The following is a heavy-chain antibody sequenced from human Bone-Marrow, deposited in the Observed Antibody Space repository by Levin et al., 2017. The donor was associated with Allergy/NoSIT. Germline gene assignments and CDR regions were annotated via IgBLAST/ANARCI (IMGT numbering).Heavy chain of an antibody. D-gene: IGHD1-26*01. Sequence: GGSLRLSCAASGFTVSSNYMSWVRQAPGKGLEWVSVIYSGGSTYYADSVKGRFTISRDNSKNTLYLQMNSLRAEDTAVYYCARDNSSGSYRYYYYGMDVWGQGTTVTVSS. CDR2: IYSGGST. V-gene: IGHV3-53*01. CDR1: GFTVSSNY. J-gene: IGHJ6*02. CDR3: ARDNSSGSYRYYYYGMDV.